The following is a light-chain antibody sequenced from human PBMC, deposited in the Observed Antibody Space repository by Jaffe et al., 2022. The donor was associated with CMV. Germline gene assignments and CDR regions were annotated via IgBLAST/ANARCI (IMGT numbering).Light chain of an antibody. CDR1: SSNIGSNS. CDR2: KNN. V-gene: IGLV1-47*01. Sequence: QSVLTQPPSASGTPGQRVTISCSGSSSNIGSNSVFWYQQLPGRAPKLLVYKNNQRPSGVPERFSGSKSGTSASLAISGLRSEDEADYYCASWDDSLSVWVFGGGTKLTVL. CDR3: ASWDDSLSVWV. J-gene: IGLJ3*02.